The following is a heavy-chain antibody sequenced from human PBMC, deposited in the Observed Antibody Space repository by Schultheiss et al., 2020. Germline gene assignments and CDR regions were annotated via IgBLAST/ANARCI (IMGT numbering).Heavy chain of an antibody. D-gene: IGHD6-13*01. CDR2: ISSSGSTI. CDR3: AIAAEPYYFDY. CDR1: GFTFSDYY. V-gene: IGHV3-11*04. Sequence: GGSLRLSCAASGFTFSDYYMSWIRQAPGKGLEWVSYISSSGSTIYYADSVKGRFTISRDNAKNSLYLQMNSLRAEDTAVYYCAIAAEPYYFDYWGQGTLVTVSS. J-gene: IGHJ4*02.